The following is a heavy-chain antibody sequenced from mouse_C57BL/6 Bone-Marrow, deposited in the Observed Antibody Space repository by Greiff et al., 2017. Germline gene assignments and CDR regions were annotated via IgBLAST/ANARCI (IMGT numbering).Heavy chain of an antibody. Sequence: EVHLVESGGGLVKPGGSLKLSCAASGFTFSSYAMSWVRQTPEKRLEWVATISDGGSYTYYPDNVKGRFTISRDNAKNNLYLQMSHLKSEDTAMYYCGRGRATVVGGQGTSVTVSS. CDR1: GFTFSSYA. CDR3: GRGRATVV. V-gene: IGHV5-4*01. J-gene: IGHJ4*01. CDR2: ISDGGSYT. D-gene: IGHD1-1*01.